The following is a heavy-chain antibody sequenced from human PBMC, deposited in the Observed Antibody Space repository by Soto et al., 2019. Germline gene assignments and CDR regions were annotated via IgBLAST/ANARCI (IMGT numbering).Heavy chain of an antibody. CDR2: IIPIFGTA. Sequence: QVQLVQSGAEVKKPGSSVKVSCKASGGTFSSYAISWVRQAPGQGLEWMGGIIPIFGTANYEQKFQGRVTITAGESTSTAYMELSSLRSEDTAVYYCAREGASGSHIGYWGQGTMVTVSS. J-gene: IGHJ4*02. D-gene: IGHD3-22*01. CDR3: AREGASGSHIGY. CDR1: GGTFSSYA. V-gene: IGHV1-69*01.